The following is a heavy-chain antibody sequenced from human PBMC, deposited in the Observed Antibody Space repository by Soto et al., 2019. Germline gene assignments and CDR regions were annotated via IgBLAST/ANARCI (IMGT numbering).Heavy chain of an antibody. CDR3: AREPWGYAFRMDV. CDR2: TSYSGSA. V-gene: IGHV4-30-4*01. D-gene: IGHD5-18*01. CDR1: GTSVTSTDCF. J-gene: IGHJ6*02. Sequence: SETLSLTCTVSGTSVTSTDCFWSWIRQPPGRGLEWIGYTSYSGSAYNNPSLKSRVSISLDTTKNEFFLKLSSVTAADTAVYYGAREPWGYAFRMDVWGPGTTVTVSS.